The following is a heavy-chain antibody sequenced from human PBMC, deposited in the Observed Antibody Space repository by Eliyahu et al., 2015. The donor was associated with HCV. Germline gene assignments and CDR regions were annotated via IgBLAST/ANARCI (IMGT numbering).Heavy chain of an antibody. J-gene: IGHJ6*02. CDR2: IFWNSGDT. Sequence: EMQLVESGGGLVQPGRSLRLSCAASGFXFNDHAMHWVRQAPGXGLEXVSGIFWNSGDTNYADSVKGRFTVSLDKARNSLYLQMNSLRVEDTALYYCTKDILPGGADVWGQGTTVTVSS. CDR3: TKDILPGGADV. V-gene: IGHV3-9*01. D-gene: IGHD3-10*01. CDR1: GFXFNDHA.